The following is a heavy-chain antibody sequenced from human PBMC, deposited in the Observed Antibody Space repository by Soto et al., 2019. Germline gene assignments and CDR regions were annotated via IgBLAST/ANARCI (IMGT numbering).Heavy chain of an antibody. CDR1: GGSIRSDY. J-gene: IGHJ4*02. V-gene: IGHV4-59*01. Sequence: QVQLQESGPGLVKPSETLSLTCNVSGGSIRSDYWSWIRQPPGKGLEWIAYISYSGYTNYNPSLNNRVTISLDTSKNHFSLKLSSVTAADTALYYCARILPAGHVDYWGQGTLVTVSS. CDR3: ARILPAGHVDY. CDR2: ISYSGYT.